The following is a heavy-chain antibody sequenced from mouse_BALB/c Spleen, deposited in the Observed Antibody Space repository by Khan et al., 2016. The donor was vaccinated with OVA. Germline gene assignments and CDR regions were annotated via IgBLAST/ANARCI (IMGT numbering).Heavy chain of an antibody. V-gene: IGHV2-3*01. J-gene: IGHJ1*01. CDR2: MWGDGST. CDR1: GFSLTNYG. D-gene: IGHD6-1*01. CDR3: AKPRQYWYFDV. Sequence: QMQLEESGPGLVAPSQSLSITCTVSGFSLTNYGVSWVRQPPGKGLEWLGVMWGDGSTNYHSALRSRLSISKDNSKSQVFLKLNSLQTDDTATCYCAKPRQYWYFDVWGAGTTVTVSS.